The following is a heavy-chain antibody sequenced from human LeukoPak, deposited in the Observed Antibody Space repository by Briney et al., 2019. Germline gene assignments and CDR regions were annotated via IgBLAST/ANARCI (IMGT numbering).Heavy chain of an antibody. Sequence: SVKVSCKASGGTFSSYAISWVRQAPGQGLEWMGGIIPIFGTTNYAQKFQGRVTITADESTSTAYMELSSLRSEDTAVYYCARDLSYSNYGDDYWGQGTLVTVSS. V-gene: IGHV1-69*13. J-gene: IGHJ4*02. CDR3: ARDLSYSNYGDDY. D-gene: IGHD4-11*01. CDR1: GGTFSSYA. CDR2: IIPIFGTT.